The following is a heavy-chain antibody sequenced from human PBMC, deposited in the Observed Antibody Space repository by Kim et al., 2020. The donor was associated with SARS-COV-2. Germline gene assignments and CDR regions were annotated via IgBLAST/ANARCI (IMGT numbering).Heavy chain of an antibody. Sequence: GGSLRLSCAASGFTFSNYAIHWVRQAPGKGLEWVGEISYDGSVTYYAESVKGRFTLSRDSSKNTVSLQMNSLRTEDTAVYYCARDKVHSTSYRLWLGWVDPWGQGTLVTVSS. CDR3: ARDKVHSTSYRLWLGWVDP. V-gene: IGHV3-30*04. CDR1: GFTFSNYA. CDR2: ISYDGSVT. D-gene: IGHD6-13*01. J-gene: IGHJ5*02.